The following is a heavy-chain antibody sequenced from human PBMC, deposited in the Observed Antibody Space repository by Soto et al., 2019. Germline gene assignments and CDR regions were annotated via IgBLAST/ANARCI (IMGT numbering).Heavy chain of an antibody. CDR2: VYYSGTT. CDR3: VTVNLVGAAYYFDY. D-gene: IGHD1-26*01. V-gene: IGHV4-30-4*01. Sequence: SETLFLTCTVSGGSIRNGDYYWGWIRQPPGKGLEWIGYVYYSGTTYSHPSLNSRVSIPVDTSENQFSLRLTSVTAADTAVYYCVTVNLVGAAYYFDYWGPGTLVTVSS. J-gene: IGHJ4*02. CDR1: GGSIRNGDYY.